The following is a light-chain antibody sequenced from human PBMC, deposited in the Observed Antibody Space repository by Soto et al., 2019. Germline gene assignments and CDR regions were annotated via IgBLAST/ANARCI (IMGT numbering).Light chain of an antibody. V-gene: IGLV2-14*01. CDR3: SSYTSSSTLV. CDR1: SSDVGGYNY. Sequence: QSALTQPASVSGSPGQSISISCSGTSSDVGGYNYVSWYQQHPGKSPKLMIYEVSNRPSGVSNRCSGSKSGNTASLTISGLQAEDEADYYCSSYTSSSTLVFGTGPKVTVL. J-gene: IGLJ1*01. CDR2: EVS.